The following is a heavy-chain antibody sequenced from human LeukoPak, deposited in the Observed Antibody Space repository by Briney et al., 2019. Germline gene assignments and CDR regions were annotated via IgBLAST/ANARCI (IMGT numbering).Heavy chain of an antibody. CDR2: IYYSGST. J-gene: IGHJ5*02. Sequence: SETLSLTCTVSGGSISSGDYYWSWIRQPPGKGLGWIGYIYYSGSTYYNPSLKSRVTISVDTSKNQFSLKLSSVTAADTAVYYCARDSITIFGVPGGWFDPWGQGTLVTVSS. CDR3: ARDSITIFGVPGGWFDP. CDR1: GGSISSGDYY. D-gene: IGHD3-3*01. V-gene: IGHV4-30-4*08.